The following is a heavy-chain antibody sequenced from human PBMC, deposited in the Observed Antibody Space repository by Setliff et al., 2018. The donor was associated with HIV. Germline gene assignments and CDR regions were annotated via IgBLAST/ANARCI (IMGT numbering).Heavy chain of an antibody. D-gene: IGHD3-16*02. CDR2: IYYSGNT. CDR1: NDSINYQY. V-gene: IGHV4-59*11. J-gene: IGHJ3*02. Sequence: PSETLSLTCTVSNDSINYQYWAWIRQPPGKGLEWIGSIYYSGNTNYNPSLKSRVTISLDTSKNQFSLNLSSVTAADTAVYYCPTADFPPPSYMWVSYRSGAFDIWGQGTMVT. CDR3: PTADFPPPSYMWVSYRSGAFDI.